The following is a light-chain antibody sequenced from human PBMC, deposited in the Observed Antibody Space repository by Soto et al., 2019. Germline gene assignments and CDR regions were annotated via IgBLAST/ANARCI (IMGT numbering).Light chain of an antibody. J-gene: IGKJ2*01. V-gene: IGKV3-15*01. CDR2: GAS. Sequence: EIVMTQSPATLYVSPGQRATLSCRASQSISYNLAWYQQKPGQAPRLLIYGASTRATGIPARFSGSGSGTEFTLTISSLQSEDFAVYYCQQYNNWPPYTFGQGTKLEIK. CDR1: QSISYN. CDR3: QQYNNWPPYT.